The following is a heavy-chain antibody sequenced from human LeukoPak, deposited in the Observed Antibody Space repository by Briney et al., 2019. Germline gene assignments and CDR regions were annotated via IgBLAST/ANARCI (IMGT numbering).Heavy chain of an antibody. Sequence: QPGGSLRLSCAASGFTFSSYWMHWVRQAPGKGLVWVSRINSDGSSTSYADSVKGRFTISRDNSKNTLYLQMNSLRAEDTAVYYCARDRGDSSGWPIIDYWGQGTLVTVSS. J-gene: IGHJ4*02. CDR1: GFTFSSYW. D-gene: IGHD6-19*01. CDR2: INSDGSST. CDR3: ARDRGDSSGWPIIDY. V-gene: IGHV3-74*01.